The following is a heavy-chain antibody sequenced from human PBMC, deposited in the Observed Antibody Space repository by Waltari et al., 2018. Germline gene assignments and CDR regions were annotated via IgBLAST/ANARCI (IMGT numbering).Heavy chain of an antibody. J-gene: IGHJ4*02. CDR3: ARDRRGSGGSPLDY. D-gene: IGHD2-15*01. V-gene: IGHV1-69*14. CDR1: GGTFTSYA. CDR2: IIPIFGTA. Sequence: QVQLVQSGAEVKKPGSSVQVSCKASGGTFTSYAISWVRQAPGQGLEWMGGIIPIFGTANYAQKFQGRVTITADKSTSTAYMELSSLRSEETAVYYCARDRRGSGGSPLDYWGQGTLVTVSS.